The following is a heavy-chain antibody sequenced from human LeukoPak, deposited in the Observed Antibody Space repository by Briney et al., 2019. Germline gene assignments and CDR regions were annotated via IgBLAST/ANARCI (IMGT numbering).Heavy chain of an antibody. V-gene: IGHV3-11*04. D-gene: IGHD3-3*01. Sequence: GGSLRLSCAASGFTFSDYYMSWIRQAPGRGLEWVSYIGGSGATIYYANSVKGRFTISRDNAKNSLYLQMNSLRAEDTAAYYCARAVGYFWSGPRFDYWGQGALVTVSS. J-gene: IGHJ4*02. CDR1: GFTFSDYY. CDR3: ARAVGYFWSGPRFDY. CDR2: IGGSGATI.